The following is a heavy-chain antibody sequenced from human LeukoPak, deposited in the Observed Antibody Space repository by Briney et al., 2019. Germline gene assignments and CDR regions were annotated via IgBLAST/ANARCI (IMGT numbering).Heavy chain of an antibody. Sequence: ASVKVSCKASGYTFTGYYMHWVRQALGQGLEWMGWINPNSGGTNYAQKFQGRVTMTTDTSTSTAYMELRSLRSDDTAVYYCAILGYCSSTSCYHYYYYMDVWGKGTTVTVSS. J-gene: IGHJ6*03. CDR3: AILGYCSSTSCYHYYYYMDV. CDR2: INPNSGGT. CDR1: GYTFTGYY. V-gene: IGHV1-2*02. D-gene: IGHD2-2*01.